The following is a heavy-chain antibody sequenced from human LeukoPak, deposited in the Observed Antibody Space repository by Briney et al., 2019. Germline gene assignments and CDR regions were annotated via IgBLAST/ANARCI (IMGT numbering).Heavy chain of an antibody. Sequence: SETLSLTCTVSGGSMSSSTYYWGWIRQPPGKGLEWIGSIYHSGNTYYNPSLKSRVTISVDTSKNQFSLRLTSVTAADTAVYYCVRYGSGTYSAPCNYWGQGTLVTVSS. CDR3: VRYGSGTYSAPCNY. J-gene: IGHJ4*02. D-gene: IGHD3-10*01. CDR1: GGSMSSSTYY. CDR2: IYHSGNT. V-gene: IGHV4-39*07.